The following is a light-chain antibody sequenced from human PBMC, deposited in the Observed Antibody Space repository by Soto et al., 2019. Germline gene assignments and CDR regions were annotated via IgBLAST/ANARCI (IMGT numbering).Light chain of an antibody. V-gene: IGKV1-12*02. Sequence: DIQMTQSPSSVSASVGDRVTISCRASHDVRSWLAWYQQKPGKAPNLLIYGASTLQSGVPSRFRGSGPGTDFSLTIISLQPEDFATYYCQQANGDPWTFGQGTKVEIK. CDR3: QQANGDPWT. CDR1: HDVRSW. J-gene: IGKJ1*01. CDR2: GAS.